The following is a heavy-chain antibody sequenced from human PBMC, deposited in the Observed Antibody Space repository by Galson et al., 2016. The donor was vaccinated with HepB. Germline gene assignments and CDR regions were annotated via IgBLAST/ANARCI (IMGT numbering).Heavy chain of an antibody. Sequence: SLRLSCAASGFTFDNYAMHWVRQAPGKGLEWVSAINSGGRMFYADSVTGRFTISRDSSKNTLYLQMHSLRAEDTAVYYCAKEFPNAFDPWGQGTLVTVSS. CDR3: AKEFPNAFDP. CDR1: GFTFDNYA. V-gene: IGHV3-23*01. D-gene: IGHD2-8*01. CDR2: INSGGRM. J-gene: IGHJ5*02.